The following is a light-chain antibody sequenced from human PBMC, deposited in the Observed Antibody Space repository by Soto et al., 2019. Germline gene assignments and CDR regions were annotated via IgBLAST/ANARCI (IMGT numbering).Light chain of an antibody. CDR1: QGISSY. CDR3: QQGYSSPPT. Sequence: IQLTQSPSFLSASVGDRVTITCRASQGISSYLAWYQQKPGKVPELLIYAASSLQSGVPSRFSGSGSGTDFSLTISSLRPEDFATYYCQQGYSSPPTFGQGTKVDIK. V-gene: IGKV1-39*01. CDR2: AAS. J-gene: IGKJ1*01.